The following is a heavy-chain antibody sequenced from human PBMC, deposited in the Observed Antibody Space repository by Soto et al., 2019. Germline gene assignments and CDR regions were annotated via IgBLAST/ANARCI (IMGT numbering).Heavy chain of an antibody. CDR1: GYTFTSYG. CDR3: ARGCCSGGSCYVCGSSSDY. CDR2: ISAYNGNT. Sequence: QVQLVQSGAEVKKPGASVKVSCKASGYTFTSYGISWVRQAPGQGLEWMGWISAYNGNTNYAQKLQVRVTMTTDTSTSTAYMELRSLRADDTAVYYCARGCCSGGSCYVCGSSSDYWGQGTLVTVSS. D-gene: IGHD2-15*01. J-gene: IGHJ4*02. V-gene: IGHV1-18*01.